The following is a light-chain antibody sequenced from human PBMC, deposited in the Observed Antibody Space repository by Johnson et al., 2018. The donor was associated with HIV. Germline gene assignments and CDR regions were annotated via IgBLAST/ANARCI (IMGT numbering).Light chain of an antibody. CDR3: GTWHSSLSGV. Sequence: QSVLTQPPSVSAAPGQKVTISCSGSSSNIGNNYVSWYQQVPGAAPKLLIYDNNTRPSGIPDRFSGSKSGTSATLGITGLQTGDEADYYCGTWHSSLSGVFGRSTKVTVL. J-gene: IGLJ1*01. CDR2: DNN. V-gene: IGLV1-51*01. CDR1: SSNIGNNY.